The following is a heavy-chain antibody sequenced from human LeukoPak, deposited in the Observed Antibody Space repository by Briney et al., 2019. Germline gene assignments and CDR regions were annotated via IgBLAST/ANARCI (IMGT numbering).Heavy chain of an antibody. CDR2: ISSNGGST. J-gene: IGHJ4*02. Sequence: PGGSLRLSCSASGFSFSSFAMHWVRQAPGKGLEYVSAISSNGGSTYYADSVKGRFTISRDNSKNTLYLQMNSLRAEDTAVYYCARDKGGLYGDYDWGQRTLVTVSS. D-gene: IGHD4-17*01. V-gene: IGHV3-64*04. CDR1: GFSFSSFA. CDR3: ARDKGGLYGDYD.